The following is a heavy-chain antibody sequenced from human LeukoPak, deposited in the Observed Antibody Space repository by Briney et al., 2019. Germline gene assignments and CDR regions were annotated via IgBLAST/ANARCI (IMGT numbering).Heavy chain of an antibody. D-gene: IGHD2/OR15-2a*01. J-gene: IGHJ4*02. CDR3: ARDPPAVLLDTYG. CDR1: GFSVTSNY. CDR2: VYSGGDT. V-gene: IGHV3-66*01. Sequence: GGSLRLSCRASGFSVTSNYINWVRQARGKGREWVSLVYSGGDTYYADSVKCRFTISRDNSKNMVYLQMNRLRAEDTALYYCARDPPAVLLDTYGWGQGTLVTVSS.